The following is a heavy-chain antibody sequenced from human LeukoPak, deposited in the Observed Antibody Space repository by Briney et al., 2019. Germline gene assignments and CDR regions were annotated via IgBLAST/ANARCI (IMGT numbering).Heavy chain of an antibody. Sequence: PSETLSLTCTVSGGSVSSGAYYWSWIRQPPGKGLEWIGHTYYNGSTTYNPSLKSRVTISVDTSKNQFSLRLSSVTPADTAVYYCARGYTSGWTYGMAVWGQGTMVTVSS. V-gene: IGHV4-61*08. J-gene: IGHJ3*01. D-gene: IGHD6-19*01. CDR2: TYYNGST. CDR3: ARGYTSGWTYGMAV. CDR1: GGSVSSGAYY.